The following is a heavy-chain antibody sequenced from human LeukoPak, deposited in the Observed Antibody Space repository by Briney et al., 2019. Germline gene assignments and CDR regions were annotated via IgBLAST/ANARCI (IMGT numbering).Heavy chain of an antibody. CDR1: GFTFSSYG. D-gene: IGHD3-10*01. J-gene: IGHJ3*02. CDR3: DTMVRGVMRAFYI. Sequence: GGSLRLSCAASGFTFSSYGMSWVRQAPGKGLEWVSAISGSGGSTYYADSVKGRFTISRHNSKNTLYLQMNSLSAEHTAVYYCDTMVRGVMRAFYIWGQGTMVTVSS. V-gene: IGHV3-23*01. CDR2: ISGSGGST.